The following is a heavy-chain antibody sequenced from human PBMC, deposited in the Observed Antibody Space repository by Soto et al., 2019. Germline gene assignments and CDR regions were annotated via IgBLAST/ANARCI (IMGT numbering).Heavy chain of an antibody. CDR1: GFTFSSYA. D-gene: IGHD4-4*01. CDR2: ISGSGGST. J-gene: IGHJ6*02. CDR3: AKKYSNDYYYYGMDV. V-gene: IGHV3-23*01. Sequence: GGSLRLSCAASGFTFSSYAMSWVRQAPGKGLEWVSAISGSGGSTYYADSVKGRFTISRDNSKNTLYLQMNSLRAEDTAVYYCAKKYSNDYYYYGMDVWGQGTTVTVSS.